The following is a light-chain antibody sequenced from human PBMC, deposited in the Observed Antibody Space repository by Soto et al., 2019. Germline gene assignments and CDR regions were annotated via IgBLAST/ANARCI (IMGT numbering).Light chain of an antibody. Sequence: IQLTQSPSSLSASVGDRVTITCRASQSISSYLNWYQQKPGKAPKLLIYSASSLQSGVPSRFSGSGSGTEFTLTISGLLPEDFATYHCQQLNTLPFTFGQGTRLEIK. J-gene: IGKJ5*01. V-gene: IGKV1-9*01. CDR3: QQLNTLPFT. CDR1: QSISSY. CDR2: SAS.